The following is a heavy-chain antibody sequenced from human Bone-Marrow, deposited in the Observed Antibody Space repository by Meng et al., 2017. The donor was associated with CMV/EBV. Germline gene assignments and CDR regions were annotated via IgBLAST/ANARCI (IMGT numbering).Heavy chain of an antibody. Sequence: GGSLRLSCAASGFTFDDYTMHWVRQTPGTGLEWVCLISWDGGSTYYADSVKGRFTVSRDNSKNSLYLQMNSLRSDDSALYYCNSNHAAYWGQGTLVTVSS. CDR2: ISWDGGST. CDR3: NSNHAAY. CDR1: GFTFDDYT. J-gene: IGHJ4*02. V-gene: IGHV3-43*01. D-gene: IGHD1-14*01.